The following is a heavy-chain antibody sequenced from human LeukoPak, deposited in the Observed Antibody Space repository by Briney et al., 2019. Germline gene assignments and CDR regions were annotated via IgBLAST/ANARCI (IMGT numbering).Heavy chain of an antibody. J-gene: IGHJ4*02. CDR3: ASSNPYCSGGSCLRNFDY. CDR2: IYYSGST. D-gene: IGHD2-15*01. CDR1: GGSISSYY. Sequence: SETLSLTCTVSGGSISSYYWSWLRQPPGKGLEWLGYIYYSGSTNYNPSLKSRVTISVDTSKNQFSLKLSSVTAADTAVYYCASSNPYCSGGSCLRNFDYWGQGTLVTVSS. V-gene: IGHV4-59*01.